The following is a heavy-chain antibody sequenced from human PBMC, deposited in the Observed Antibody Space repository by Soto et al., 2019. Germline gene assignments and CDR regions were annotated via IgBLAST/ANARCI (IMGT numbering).Heavy chain of an antibody. CDR3: ARGREAGGLFGELLPSSIWFDP. Sequence: SETLSLTCAVYGGSFSGYYWSWIRQPPGKGLEWIGEINHSGSTNYNPSPKSRVTISVDTSKNQFSLKLSSVTAADTAVYYCARGREAGGLFGELLPSSIWFDPWGQGTLVTVSS. D-gene: IGHD3-10*02. V-gene: IGHV4-34*01. CDR1: GGSFSGYY. J-gene: IGHJ5*02. CDR2: INHSGST.